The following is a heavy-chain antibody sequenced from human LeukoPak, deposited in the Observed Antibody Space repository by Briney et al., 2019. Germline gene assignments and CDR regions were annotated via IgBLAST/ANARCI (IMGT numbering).Heavy chain of an antibody. D-gene: IGHD3-3*01. CDR1: GFTFDDYA. V-gene: IGHV3-9*01. CDR2: ISWNSGSI. CDR3: AKNWDVDFWSGYPGWYFDY. Sequence: GGSLRLSCAASGFTFDDYAMHWVRQAPGKGLEWVSGISWNSGSIGYADSVKGRFTISRDNSKNTLYLQMNSLRAEDTAVYYCAKNWDVDFWSGYPGWYFDYWGQGTLVTVSS. J-gene: IGHJ4*02.